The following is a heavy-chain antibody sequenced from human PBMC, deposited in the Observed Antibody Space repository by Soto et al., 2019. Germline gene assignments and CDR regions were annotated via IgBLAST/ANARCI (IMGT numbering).Heavy chain of an antibody. CDR1: GYTFTSYA. J-gene: IGHJ4*02. CDR3: ARCSIPPRYNYYDSSGSHFDY. Sequence: ASVKVSCKASGYTFTSYAMHWVRQAPGQRLEWMGWINAGNGNTKYSQKFQGRVTITRDTSASTAYMELSSLRSEDTAVYYCARCSIPPRYNYYDSSGSHFDYWGQGTLVTVSS. D-gene: IGHD3-22*01. CDR2: INAGNGNT. V-gene: IGHV1-3*01.